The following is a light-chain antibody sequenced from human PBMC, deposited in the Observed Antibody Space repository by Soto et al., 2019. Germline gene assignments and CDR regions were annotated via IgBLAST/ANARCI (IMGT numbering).Light chain of an antibody. J-gene: IGKJ5*01. CDR2: LGS. CDR1: QSLLHSNGYNY. V-gene: IGKV2-28*01. Sequence: DIVMTQSPRSLPVTPGEPASISCRSSQSLLHSNGYNYLDWYLQKPGQSPQLLIYLGSNRASGVPDRFSGSGSGTDFTLKISRVEAEDVGVYYCMQGTHWPPITFGQGTRLEIK. CDR3: MQGTHWPPIT.